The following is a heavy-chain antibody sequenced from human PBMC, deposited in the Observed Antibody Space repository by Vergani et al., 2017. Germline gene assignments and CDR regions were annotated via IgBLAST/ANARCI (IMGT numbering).Heavy chain of an antibody. CDR2: IYHSGCT. Sequence: QVQLQESGPGLVKPSETLSLICAVSGYSISSGYYWVWIRQPPGKGLEWIGSIYHSGCTYYNPSLKSRVTISVDTSKNQFSLKLSSVTAADTAVYYCAGQQLVGYYFDYWGQGTLVTVSS. V-gene: IGHV4-38-2*01. CDR1: GYSISSGYY. D-gene: IGHD6-13*01. CDR3: AGQQLVGYYFDY. J-gene: IGHJ4*02.